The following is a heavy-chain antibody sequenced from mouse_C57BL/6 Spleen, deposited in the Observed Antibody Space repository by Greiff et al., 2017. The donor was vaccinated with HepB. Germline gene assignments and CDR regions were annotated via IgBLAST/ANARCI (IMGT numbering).Heavy chain of an antibody. CDR2: IYPGDGDT. D-gene: IGHD1-1*01. CDR1: GYAFSSYW. J-gene: IGHJ3*01. CDR3: ARNPFTTVVATDWFAY. V-gene: IGHV1-80*01. Sequence: QVHVKQSGAELVKPGASVKISCKASGYAFSSYWMNWVKQRPGKGLEWIGQIYPGDGDTNYNGKFKGKATLTADKSSSTAYMQLSSLTSEDSAVYFCARNPFTTVVATDWFAYWGQGTLVTVSA.